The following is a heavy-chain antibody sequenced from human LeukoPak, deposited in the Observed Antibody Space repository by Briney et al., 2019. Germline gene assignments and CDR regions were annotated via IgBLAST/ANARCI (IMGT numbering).Heavy chain of an antibody. CDR2: ISGGGDST. CDR1: GLTFSNFA. CDR3: ARDLSAVAVAGTGFDP. J-gene: IGHJ5*02. V-gene: IGHV3-23*01. Sequence: GGSLRLSCAASGLTFSNFAMSWVRQAPGKGLEWVSAISGGGDSTYYADSVKGRFTVSRDNSKNTLYLQMNSLRAEDTAVYYCARDLSAVAVAGTGFDPWGQGTLVTVSS. D-gene: IGHD6-19*01.